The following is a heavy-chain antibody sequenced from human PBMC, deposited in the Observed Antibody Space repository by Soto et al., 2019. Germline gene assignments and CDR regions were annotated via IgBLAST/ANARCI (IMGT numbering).Heavy chain of an antibody. CDR3: AKGESHDSSGYPWDAFDI. CDR2: ISYDGSNK. D-gene: IGHD3-22*01. V-gene: IGHV3-30*18. CDR1: GFTFSSYG. Sequence: GGSLRLSCAACGFTFSSYGMHWVRQAPGKGLEWVAVISYDGSNKYYADSVKGRFTISRDNSKNTLYLQMNSLRAEDTAVYYCAKGESHDSSGYPWDAFDIWGQGTMVTVSS. J-gene: IGHJ3*02.